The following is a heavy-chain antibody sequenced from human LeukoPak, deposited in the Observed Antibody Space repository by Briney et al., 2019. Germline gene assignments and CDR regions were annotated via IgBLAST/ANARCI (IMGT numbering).Heavy chain of an antibody. CDR2: ISYDGSNK. CDR1: GFTFSSYG. V-gene: IGHV3-30*03. CDR3: ARVSRYQLLYYMDV. J-gene: IGHJ6*03. Sequence: GGSLRLSCAASGFTFSSYGMHWVRQAPGKGLEWVAVISYDGSNKYYADSVKGRFTISRDNSKNTLYLQMNSLRAEDTAVYYCARVSRYQLLYYMDVWGKGTTVTVSS. D-gene: IGHD2-2*01.